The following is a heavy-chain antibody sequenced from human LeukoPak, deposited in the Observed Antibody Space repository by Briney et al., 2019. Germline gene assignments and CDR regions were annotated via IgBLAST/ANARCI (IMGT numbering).Heavy chain of an antibody. J-gene: IGHJ6*02. Sequence: GGSLRLSCAASGFTFSSYGLHWVRQVTGKGLEWVSAIGTAGDTYYPGSVKGRFTISRENAKNSLYLQMNGLRVGDTAVYYCARAGYGSGSPYYGMDVWGPGTTVTVSS. D-gene: IGHD3-10*01. CDR1: GFTFSSYG. CDR3: ARAGYGSGSPYYGMDV. CDR2: IGTAGDT. V-gene: IGHV3-13*01.